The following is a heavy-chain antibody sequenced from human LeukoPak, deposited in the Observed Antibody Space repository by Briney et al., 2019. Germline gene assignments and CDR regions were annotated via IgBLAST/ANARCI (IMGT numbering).Heavy chain of an antibody. J-gene: IGHJ5*02. D-gene: IGHD6-19*01. CDR3: AREKEQWLGFDP. Sequence: PGGSLRLSCAASGFTFSSYSMNWVRQAPGKGLEWVSSISSSGSYIYYADSVKGRFTISRDNAKNSLYLQMNNLRAEDTAVYYCAREKEQWLGFDPWGQGTLVTVSS. V-gene: IGHV3-21*01. CDR1: GFTFSSYS. CDR2: ISSSGSYI.